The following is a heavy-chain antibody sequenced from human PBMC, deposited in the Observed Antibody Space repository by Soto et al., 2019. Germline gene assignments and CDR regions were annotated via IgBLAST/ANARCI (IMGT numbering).Heavy chain of an antibody. J-gene: IGHJ3*01. Sequence: KPSETLSLTCTVSGDSMNSYYWSWIRQPAGKGLEWLGRIYVSGDTNYNPALNSRVSMSIDTSKQQFSLKLTSVTAADTAVYFCARAPPSNAFDVWSQGTPVTVSS. CDR3: ARAPPSNAFDV. V-gene: IGHV4-4*07. CDR2: IYVSGDT. D-gene: IGHD2-2*01. CDR1: GDSMNSYY.